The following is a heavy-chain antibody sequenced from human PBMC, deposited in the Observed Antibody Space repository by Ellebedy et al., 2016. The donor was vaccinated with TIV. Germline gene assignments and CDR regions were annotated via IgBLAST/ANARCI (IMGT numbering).Heavy chain of an antibody. D-gene: IGHD2-2*01. Sequence: GESLKISCAASGFTFSDYYMIWIRQAPGKGLEWVSYISNSGSTIYYADSVKGRFTISRDNAKNSLSLLMSSLRAEDTAVYYCARDARFIDQQHNWFDPWGQGTLVTVSS. V-gene: IGHV3-11*01. CDR3: ARDARFIDQQHNWFDP. CDR1: GFTFSDYY. J-gene: IGHJ5*02. CDR2: ISNSGSTI.